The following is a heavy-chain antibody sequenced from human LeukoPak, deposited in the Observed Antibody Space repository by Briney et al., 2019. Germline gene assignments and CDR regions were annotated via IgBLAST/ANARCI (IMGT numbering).Heavy chain of an antibody. Sequence: SETLSLTCTVSGGSISSYYWSWIRQPPGKGLEWIGSIYYSGSTYYNPSLKSRVTISVYTSKNQFSLKLSSVTAADTAVYYCAREGITIFGVVINFDYWGQGTLVTVSS. D-gene: IGHD3-3*01. CDR2: IYYSGST. J-gene: IGHJ4*02. CDR1: GGSISSYY. CDR3: AREGITIFGVVINFDY. V-gene: IGHV4-39*02.